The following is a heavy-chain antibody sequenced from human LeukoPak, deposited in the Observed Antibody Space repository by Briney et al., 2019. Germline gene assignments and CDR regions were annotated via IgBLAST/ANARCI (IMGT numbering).Heavy chain of an antibody. CDR1: GGSISSYY. V-gene: IGHV4-59*08. J-gene: IGHJ4*02. Sequence: SETLSLTCTVSGGSISSYYWSWIRQPPGKGLEWIGYIYYSGSTNYNPSLKSRVTISVDTSKNQFSPKLSSVTAADTAVYYCARRSSGYYYQYYFDYWGQGTLVTVSS. CDR2: IYYSGST. CDR3: ARRSSGYYYQYYFDY. D-gene: IGHD3-22*01.